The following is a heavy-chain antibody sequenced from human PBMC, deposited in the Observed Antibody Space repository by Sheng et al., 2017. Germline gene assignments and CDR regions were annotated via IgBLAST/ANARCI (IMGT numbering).Heavy chain of an antibody. D-gene: IGHD2-2*01. CDR3: ARDLELGYCSSTSCLSYYYGMDV. Sequence: QVQLQQWGAGLLKPSETLSLTCAVYGGSFSGYYWSWIRQPPGKGLEWIGEINHSGSTNYNPSLKSRVTISVDTSKNQFSLKLSSVTAADTAVYYCARDLELGYCSSTSCLSYYYGMDVWGQGTTVT. CDR1: GGSFSGYY. V-gene: IGHV4-34*01. J-gene: IGHJ6*02. CDR2: INHSGST.